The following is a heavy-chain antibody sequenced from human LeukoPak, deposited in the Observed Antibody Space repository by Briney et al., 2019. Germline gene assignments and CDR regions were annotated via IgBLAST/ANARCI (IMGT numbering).Heavy chain of an antibody. V-gene: IGHV1-8*03. J-gene: IGHJ5*02. D-gene: IGHD3-10*01. CDR2: TNPNSGNT. Sequence: ASVKVSCKASGYTFTSYDIYWVRQATGRGLEWMGWTNPNSGNTGYAQKFQGRVTITRNTSISTAYMELSSLRSEDTAVYYCARYYGSGSYDWFDPWGQGTLVTVSS. CDR3: ARYYGSGSYDWFDP. CDR1: GYTFTSYD.